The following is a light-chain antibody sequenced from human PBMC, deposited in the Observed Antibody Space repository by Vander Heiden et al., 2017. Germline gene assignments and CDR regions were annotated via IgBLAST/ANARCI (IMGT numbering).Light chain of an antibody. CDR2: GAS. V-gene: IGKV3-20*01. CDR1: QGVPSSY. Sequence: DILLTQSPGTLSLSPGARATPSCGVSQGVPSSYLAWYQQKPGQAPRLLSYGASSRATFIPDRFSGSGSGTDFTLTISRLEPEDFAGYYCQKYGSAPRGFTFGHGTKVDIK. CDR3: QKYGSAPRGFT. J-gene: IGKJ3*01.